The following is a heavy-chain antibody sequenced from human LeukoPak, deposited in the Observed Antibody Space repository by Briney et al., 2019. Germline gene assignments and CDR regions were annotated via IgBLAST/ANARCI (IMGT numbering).Heavy chain of an antibody. V-gene: IGHV4-39*02. CDR1: GGSISSSSYY. D-gene: IGHD6-13*01. CDR3: ARERQQRDMDV. CDR2: IYYSGST. Sequence: PSETLSLTCTVSGGSISSSSYYWGWIRQPPGKGLEWIGSIYYSGSTYYNPSLKSRVTISVDTSKNQFSLKLSSVTAADTAVYYCARERQQRDMDVWGKGTTVTVSS. J-gene: IGHJ6*03.